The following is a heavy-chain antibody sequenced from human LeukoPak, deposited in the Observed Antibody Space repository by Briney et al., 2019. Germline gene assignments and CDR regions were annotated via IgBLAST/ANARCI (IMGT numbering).Heavy chain of an antibody. D-gene: IGHD2/OR15-2a*01. J-gene: IGHJ3*02. CDR2: IVVGSGNT. V-gene: IGHV1-58*02. CDR1: GFTFSTSA. Sequence: VASVKVSCKASGFTFSTSAMQWVRQARGQRLEWIGWIVVGSGNTNYAQKFQERVTITRDMSTNTAYIEVSSLRSEDTAVYYCAARAENPWAFDIWGQGTMVTVSS. CDR3: AARAENPWAFDI.